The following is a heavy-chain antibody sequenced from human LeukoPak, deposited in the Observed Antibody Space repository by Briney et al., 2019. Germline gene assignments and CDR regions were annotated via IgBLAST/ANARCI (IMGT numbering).Heavy chain of an antibody. J-gene: IGHJ4*02. CDR2: IYYSGST. CDR3: ARGTYYYDSSAYYYFDY. D-gene: IGHD3-22*01. V-gene: IGHV4-61*09. CDR1: GGSISSGSYY. Sequence: SQTLSLTCTVSGGSISSGSYYWSWIRQPAGKGLEWIGHIYYSGSTNYNPSLKSRVTISLHTSKNQFSLKLSSVTAADTAVYYCARGTYYYDSSAYYYFDYWGQGTLVTVSS.